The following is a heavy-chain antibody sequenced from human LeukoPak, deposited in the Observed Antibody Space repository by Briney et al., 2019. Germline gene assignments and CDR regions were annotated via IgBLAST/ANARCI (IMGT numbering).Heavy chain of an antibody. CDR2: MKEDGREI. CDR1: GLTFSNYW. Sequence: GGSLRLSCVVSGLTFSNYWMTWARQAPGKGLEWVANMKEDGREIYYADSVKGRFTISRDNTKSSLYLQMDGLRAEDTAVYYCAASFDFWGQGTLVSVSS. J-gene: IGHJ4*02. V-gene: IGHV3-7*01. CDR3: AASFDF.